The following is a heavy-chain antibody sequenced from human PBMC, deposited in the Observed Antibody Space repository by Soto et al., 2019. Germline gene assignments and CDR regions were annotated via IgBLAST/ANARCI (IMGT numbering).Heavy chain of an antibody. CDR3: AREKEYYDSSGYDDAFDI. CDR2: ISAYNGNT. Sequence: PGESLKISCKGSGYSFTSYGISWVRQAPGQGLKWMGWISAYNGNTNYAQKLQGRVTMTTDTSTSTAYMELRSLRSDDTAVYYCAREKEYYDSSGYDDAFDIWGKGTMVTVSS. D-gene: IGHD3-22*01. V-gene: IGHV1-18*01. CDR1: GYSFTSYG. J-gene: IGHJ3*02.